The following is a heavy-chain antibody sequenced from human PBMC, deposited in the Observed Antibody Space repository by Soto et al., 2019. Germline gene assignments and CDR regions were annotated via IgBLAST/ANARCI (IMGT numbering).Heavy chain of an antibody. J-gene: IGHJ4*02. D-gene: IGHD1-26*01. Sequence: QVQLQESGPGLVKPSETLSLTCTVSGGSISGYYWTWIRQPPGKGLERVGSLFYGGTTDYNPSLRSRLTMSVETSKNQFSLXXXSXXXXXXAXYYCARHRGAAPLYWGQGTLVT. CDR2: LFYGGTT. V-gene: IGHV4-59*04. CDR3: ARHRGAAPLY. CDR1: GGSISGYY.